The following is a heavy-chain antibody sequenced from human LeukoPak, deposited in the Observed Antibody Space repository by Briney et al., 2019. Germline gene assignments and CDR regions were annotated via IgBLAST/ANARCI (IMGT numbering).Heavy chain of an antibody. V-gene: IGHV3-53*01. J-gene: IGHJ4*02. Sequence: GGSLRLSCAASGFTVSSNYMSWVRQAPGKGLEWVSVIYSGGSTYYADSVKGRFTISRDNSKNTLYLQMNSLRAEDTAVYYCASSAYYDILTGPDWGQGTLVTVSS. CDR3: ASSAYYDILTGPD. CDR2: IYSGGST. D-gene: IGHD3-9*01. CDR1: GFTVSSNY.